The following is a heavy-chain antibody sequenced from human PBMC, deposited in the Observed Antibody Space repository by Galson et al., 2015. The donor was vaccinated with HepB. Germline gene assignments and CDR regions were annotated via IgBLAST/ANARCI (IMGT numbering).Heavy chain of an antibody. Sequence: SLRLSCAASGFPFSSYEMNWVRQAPGKGPEWLSYINNGGTPMYYADSVKGRFSISRDNAKNSLYLQMSSLRAEDTAVYYCVRDGIYCRGGWCHPYWGQGTLVSVSS. CDR2: INNGGTPM. D-gene: IGHD2-15*01. CDR3: VRDGIYCRGGWCHPY. CDR1: GFPFSSYE. V-gene: IGHV3-48*03. J-gene: IGHJ4*02.